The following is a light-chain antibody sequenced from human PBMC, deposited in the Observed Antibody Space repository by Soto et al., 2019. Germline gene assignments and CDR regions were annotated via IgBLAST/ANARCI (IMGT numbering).Light chain of an antibody. CDR2: DAS. CDR1: QSISTW. V-gene: IGKV1-5*01. CDR3: QQYENLPT. Sequence: DSQMTQSPSTLSSSVGDRVTITFRASQSISTWLAWYQQKPWKAPKLLIYDASSLESGVPSRFSGSGSGTDFTLTISSLQPEDVATYYCQQYENLPTFGQGTRLEI. J-gene: IGKJ5*01.